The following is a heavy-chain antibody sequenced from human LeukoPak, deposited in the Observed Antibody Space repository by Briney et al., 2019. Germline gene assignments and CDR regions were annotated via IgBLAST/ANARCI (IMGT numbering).Heavy chain of an antibody. CDR2: ISSSSSYI. CDR3: ARVEGRGYGPDR. J-gene: IGHJ4*02. V-gene: IGHV3-21*04. CDR1: GFTFSSYS. D-gene: IGHD5-18*01. Sequence: GGSLRLSCAASGFTFSSYSMNWVRQAPGKGLEWVSSISSSSSYIYYADSVKGRFTISRDNAKNSLYLQMNSLRAEDTAVYYCARVEGRGYGPDRWGQGTLVTVSS.